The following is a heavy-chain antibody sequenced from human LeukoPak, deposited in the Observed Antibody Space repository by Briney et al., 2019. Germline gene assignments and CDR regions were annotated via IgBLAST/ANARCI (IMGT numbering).Heavy chain of an antibody. V-gene: IGHV1-8*01. CDR2: MNPNSGNT. CDR3: ARAYDFWSGSYGMDV. J-gene: IGHJ6*02. D-gene: IGHD3-3*01. Sequence: ASVKVSCKASGYTFTSYDINWVRQPTGQGLGWMGWMNPNSGNTGYAQKFQGRVTMTRNTSISTACMELSSVRSEDTAVYYCARAYDFWSGSYGMDVWGQGTTVTVSS. CDR1: GYTFTSYD.